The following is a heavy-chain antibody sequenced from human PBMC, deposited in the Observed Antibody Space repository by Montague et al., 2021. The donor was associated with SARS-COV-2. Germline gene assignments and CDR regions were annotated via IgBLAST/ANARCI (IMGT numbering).Heavy chain of an antibody. Sequence: SETLSLTCAVSGGSFSGYCWSWIRQPPGKGLEWIGEINHSGSTNXNPSLKSRVTISVATTKNQFSLRLSSVTAAATAVYYCASASDSGYAFDYWGQGTLVTVSS. V-gene: IGHV4-34*01. D-gene: IGHD2-2*01. J-gene: IGHJ4*02. CDR3: ASASDSGYAFDY. CDR1: GGSFSGYC. CDR2: INHSGST.